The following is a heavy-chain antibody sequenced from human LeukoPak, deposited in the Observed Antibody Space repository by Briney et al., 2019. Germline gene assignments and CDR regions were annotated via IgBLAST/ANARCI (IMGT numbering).Heavy chain of an antibody. J-gene: IGHJ4*02. CDR2: LIGSGGST. V-gene: IGHV3-23*01. CDR3: TTILYGSGSYFFDY. CDR1: GFTFSSFA. D-gene: IGHD3-10*01. Sequence: PGGSLRLSCAASGFTFSSFAMTWVRQAPGKGLESVSALIGSGGSTYYADSVKGRFTISRDSSKNTLYLQMNSLRVDDTAVYYCTTILYGSGSYFFDYWGQGTLVTVSS.